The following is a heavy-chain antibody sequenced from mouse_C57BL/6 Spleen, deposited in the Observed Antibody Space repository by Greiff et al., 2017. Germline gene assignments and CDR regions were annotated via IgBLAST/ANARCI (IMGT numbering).Heavy chain of an antibody. D-gene: IGHD2-4*01. CDR1: GFTFSDYY. V-gene: IGHV5-12*01. J-gene: IGHJ3*01. Sequence: DVKLVESGGGLVQPGGSLKLSCAASGFTFSDYYMYWVRQTPEKRLEWVAYISNGGGSTCYPDTVKGRFTISRDNAKNTLYLQMSRLKSEDTAMYYCARQGNDYDWFAYWGQGTLVTVSA. CDR2: ISNGGGST. CDR3: ARQGNDYDWFAY.